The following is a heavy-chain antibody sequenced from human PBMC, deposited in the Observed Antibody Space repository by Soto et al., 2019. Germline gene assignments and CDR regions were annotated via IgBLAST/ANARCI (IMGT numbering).Heavy chain of an antibody. D-gene: IGHD3-10*01. J-gene: IGHJ3*02. Sequence: QVQLVESGGGVVQPGRSLRLSCAASGFMFSGFGMHWVRQAPGKGLQWVAGISKDGSKKYYADSVKGRFTISRDNSKKTLYLQMNSLRAEDTAVYYCANPSGCYFGLGSHDEASDMWGQGTGVTVFS. CDR3: ANPSGCYFGLGSHDEASDM. CDR2: ISKDGSKK. CDR1: GFMFSGFG. V-gene: IGHV3-30*18.